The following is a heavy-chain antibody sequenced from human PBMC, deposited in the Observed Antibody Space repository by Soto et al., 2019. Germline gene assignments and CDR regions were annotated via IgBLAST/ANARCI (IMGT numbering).Heavy chain of an antibody. CDR3: ASDEGRYSSPLPPYDGFDI. CDR1: GYTLREIS. V-gene: IGHV1-24*01. D-gene: IGHD1-26*01. CDR2: FDPEDGKT. Sequence: QVQLVQSGAEVKKPGASVKVSCKVSGYTLREISVHWVRQAPGKGLEWMGGFDPEDGKTIYAQRFQGRLTMTEDTTTESAYLELSSLRSEDKAVYYCASDEGRYSSPLPPYDGFDIWGQGTRVIVSS. J-gene: IGHJ3*02.